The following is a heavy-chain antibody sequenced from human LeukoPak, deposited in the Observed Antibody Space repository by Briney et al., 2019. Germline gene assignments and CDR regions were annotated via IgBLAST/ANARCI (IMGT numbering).Heavy chain of an antibody. CDR3: ARIRFDYRRGPALDLYYFDY. J-gene: IGHJ4*02. D-gene: IGHD3-9*01. Sequence: NPSETLSLTCTLSGGSISSSRYYWGWIRQPPGKGLEWIGSIYYSGSTYYNPSLKSRVPVTVATSKNQFSLKLSSLTTPDTAVYYCARIRFDYRRGPALDLYYFDYWGQGTLVTVSS. CDR2: IYYSGST. CDR1: GGSISSSRYY. V-gene: IGHV4-39*07.